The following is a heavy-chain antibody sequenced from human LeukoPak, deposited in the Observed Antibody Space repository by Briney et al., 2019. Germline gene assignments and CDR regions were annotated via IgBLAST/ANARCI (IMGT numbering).Heavy chain of an antibody. CDR1: GYIFTNYD. V-gene: IGHV1-3*01. J-gene: IGHJ4*02. CDR2: VSGGKGNT. D-gene: IGHD6-6*01. CDR3: ARAFSASSSTIDY. Sequence: GVSVKVSCKPSGYIFTNYDINWVRQAPGQGLEWMGWVSGGKGNTKYSEKFQGRITITRDTSATTAYLELSSLRSEDSTVYFCARAFSASSSTIDYWGQGTLVIVSP.